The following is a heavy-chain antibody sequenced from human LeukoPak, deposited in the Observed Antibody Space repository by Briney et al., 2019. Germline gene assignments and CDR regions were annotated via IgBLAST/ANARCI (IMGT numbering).Heavy chain of an antibody. V-gene: IGHV3-21*01. J-gene: IGHJ4*02. CDR3: ARRYCSSTACYAFDD. D-gene: IGHD2-2*01. CDR1: GFTFSSY. CDR2: ISSSSSYI. Sequence: GGSLRLSCAASGFTFSSYMNWVRQAPGKGLEWVSSISSSSSYIYYTDSVKVRFTISRDNAKNSFYLQMNSLRAEDTAVYYCARRYCSSTACYAFDDWGQGILVTVSS.